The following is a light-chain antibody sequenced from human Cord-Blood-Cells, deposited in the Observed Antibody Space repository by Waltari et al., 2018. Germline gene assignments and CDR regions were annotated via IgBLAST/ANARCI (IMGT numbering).Light chain of an antibody. CDR2: DAS. Sequence: EIVLTQSPPTLSLSPGERDTLSCRASQSVSSYLAWYQQKPGQAPRLLIYDASNRATGIPARFSGSGSGTDFTLTISSLEPEDFAVYYCQQRSNWLTFGGGTKVEIK. V-gene: IGKV3-11*01. CDR3: QQRSNWLT. CDR1: QSVSSY. J-gene: IGKJ4*01.